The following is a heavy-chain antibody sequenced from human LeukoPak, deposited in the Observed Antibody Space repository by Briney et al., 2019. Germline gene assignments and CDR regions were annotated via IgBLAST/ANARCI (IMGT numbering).Heavy chain of an antibody. D-gene: IGHD3-10*02. CDR1: GFTFSSYE. V-gene: IGHV3-48*03. Sequence: GGSLRLSSAASGFTFSSYEMDWVRQAAGKGLEWVSYISSSGSTIYYADSVKGRFTISRDNAKNSLYLQMNSLRAEDTAVYYCAELGITMIGGVWGKGTTVTISS. CDR2: ISSSGSTI. CDR3: AELGITMIGGV. J-gene: IGHJ6*04.